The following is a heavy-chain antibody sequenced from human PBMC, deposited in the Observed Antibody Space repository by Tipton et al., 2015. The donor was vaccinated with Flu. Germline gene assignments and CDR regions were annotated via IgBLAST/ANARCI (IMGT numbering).Heavy chain of an antibody. Sequence: LRLSCTVSGDSLRSYYWSWIRQSPGKGLEWIGQVYYNGTTNYNPSLKSRVTISLDKSKNQSSLNVNSMTTADTAVFYCARGGWEPHGGWFDPWGQGILVTVSS. J-gene: IGHJ5*02. CDR1: GDSLRSYY. V-gene: IGHV4-59*01. CDR3: ARGGWEPHGGWFDP. CDR2: VYYNGTT. D-gene: IGHD1-26*01.